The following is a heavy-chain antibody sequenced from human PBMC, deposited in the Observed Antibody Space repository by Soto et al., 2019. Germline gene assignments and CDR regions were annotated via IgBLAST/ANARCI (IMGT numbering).Heavy chain of an antibody. D-gene: IGHD1-7*01. V-gene: IGHV4-4*02. CDR1: GGPIASPNW. J-gene: IGHJ4*02. Sequence: SETLSLTCAVSGGPIASPNWWSWVRQPPGKGLEWIGYIYYSGSTNYNPSLKSRVTISVDTSKNQFSLKLSSVTAADTAVYYCARGSITGTEPIDYWGQGTLVTVSS. CDR3: ARGSITGTEPIDY. CDR2: IYYSGST.